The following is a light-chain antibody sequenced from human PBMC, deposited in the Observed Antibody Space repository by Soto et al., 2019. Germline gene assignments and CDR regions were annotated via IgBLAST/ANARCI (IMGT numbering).Light chain of an antibody. Sequence: QSVLTQPASVSGSPGQSITVSCTGTASDFGGYNYVSWYQQHPGKAPILMIYDVTNRPSGVSDRFSGSKSGNTASLTISGLQAADEADYYCSSYRRGSTYVFGTGTKVTVL. J-gene: IGLJ1*01. CDR1: ASDFGGYNY. V-gene: IGLV2-14*03. CDR2: DVT. CDR3: SSYRRGSTYV.